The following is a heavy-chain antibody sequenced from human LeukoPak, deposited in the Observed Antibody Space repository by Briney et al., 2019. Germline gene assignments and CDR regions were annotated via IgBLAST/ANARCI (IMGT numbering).Heavy chain of an antibody. Sequence: PGGSLRLSCAASGFTFSSYSMNWVRQAPGKGLEWVSSISSSSSYIYYADSVKGRFTISRGNAKNSLYLQMNSLRAEDTAVYYCARDKQWLVDYWGQGTLVTVSS. J-gene: IGHJ4*02. CDR2: ISSSSSYI. V-gene: IGHV3-21*01. CDR3: ARDKQWLVDY. CDR1: GFTFSSYS. D-gene: IGHD6-19*01.